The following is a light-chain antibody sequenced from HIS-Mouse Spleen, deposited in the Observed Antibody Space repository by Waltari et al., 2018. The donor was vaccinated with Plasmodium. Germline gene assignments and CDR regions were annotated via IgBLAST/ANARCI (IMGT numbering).Light chain of an antibody. J-gene: IGLJ2*01. Sequence: QSALTQPPSVSGSPGQSVTISCTGTSSDVGSYNRVSWYQQPPGTAPKLLSYDVSNRPSGVPGRFSGSKSGNTASLTISGLQAEDEADYYCSLYTSSSSVVFGGGTKLTVL. V-gene: IGLV2-18*01. CDR3: SLYTSSSSVV. CDR1: SSDVGSYNR. CDR2: DVS.